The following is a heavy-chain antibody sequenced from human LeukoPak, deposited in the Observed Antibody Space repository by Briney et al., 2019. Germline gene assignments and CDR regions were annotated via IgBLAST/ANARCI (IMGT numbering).Heavy chain of an antibody. J-gene: IGHJ6*03. CDR1: GFTFSSST. D-gene: IGHD3-3*01. CDR3: ARVSWSGYQHYFYYMDV. CDR2: ISGSNTYI. V-gene: IGHV3-21*01. Sequence: GGSLRLSCAASGFTFSSSTMDWVRQAPGKGLEWVSSISGSNTYIKYADSVKGRFTISGDNDKNSLYLQMNSLRAEDTAVYYCARVSWSGYQHYFYYMDVWGKGTTVTVSS.